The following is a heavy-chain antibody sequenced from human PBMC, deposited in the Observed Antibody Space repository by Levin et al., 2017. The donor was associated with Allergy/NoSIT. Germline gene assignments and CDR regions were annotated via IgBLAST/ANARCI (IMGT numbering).Heavy chain of an antibody. D-gene: IGHD3-10*01. CDR2: ITQDSGTI. CDR1: GFTFSYYH. V-gene: IGHV3-48*02. CDR3: VRDGHRGYDMDV. J-gene: IGHJ6*02. Sequence: PGESLKISCPASGFTFSYYHMNWVRQAPGKGLEWISYITQDSGTIYYADSVKGRFTISRDNAKNSVYLQMNSLRDEDTAVYHCVRDGHRGYDMDVWGQGTTVTVSS.